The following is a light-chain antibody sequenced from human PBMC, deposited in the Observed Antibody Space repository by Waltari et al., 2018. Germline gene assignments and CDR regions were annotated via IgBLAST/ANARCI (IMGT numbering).Light chain of an antibody. CDR3: SSFTITYTFV. V-gene: IGLV2-14*03. CDR2: DVT. CDR1: SSDVGSYNN. Sequence: QSALTQPASVSGSLGPSLTISCTGTSSDVGSYNNVSWYQQYPGKAPQVIILDVTYRPSGVSNRFSGSKSGNTASLTISGLQAEDEATYYCSSFTITYTFVFGTGTKVTVL. J-gene: IGLJ1*01.